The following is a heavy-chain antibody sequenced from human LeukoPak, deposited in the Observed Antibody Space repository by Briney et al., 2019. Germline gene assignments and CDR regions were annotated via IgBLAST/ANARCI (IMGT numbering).Heavy chain of an antibody. CDR2: IYHSGST. J-gene: IGHJ5*02. CDR3: ARVMGAKDWFDP. Sequence: SETLSLTCAVSGYSISSGYYWGWIRQPPGKGLEWIGSIYHSGSTYYNPSLKSRVTISVDTSKNQFSLKLSSVTAADTAVYYCARVMGAKDWFDPWGQGTLVTVSS. CDR1: GYSISSGYY. V-gene: IGHV4-38-2*01. D-gene: IGHD1-26*01.